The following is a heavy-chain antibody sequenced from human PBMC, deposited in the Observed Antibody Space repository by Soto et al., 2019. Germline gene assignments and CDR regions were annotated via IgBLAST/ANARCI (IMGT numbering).Heavy chain of an antibody. CDR1: GGSISSGDSY. D-gene: IGHD3-22*01. CDR2: IYCSGST. Sequence: QEQLQESGPGLVKPSQTLSLTCTVSGGSISSGDSYWSWIRQPPGRGLEWIGYIYCSGSTYYTPSLKSRVTISVDSSKIQFSLKLSSVTAADTAVYYCARAAKTYYYDSSGYYYTFDIWGQGTMVTVSS. CDR3: ARAAKTYYYDSSGYYYTFDI. J-gene: IGHJ3*02. V-gene: IGHV4-30-4*01.